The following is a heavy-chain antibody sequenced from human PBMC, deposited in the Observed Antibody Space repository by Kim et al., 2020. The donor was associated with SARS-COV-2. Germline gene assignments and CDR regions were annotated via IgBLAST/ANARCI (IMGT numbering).Heavy chain of an antibody. CDR2: INHSGST. CDR1: GGSFSGYY. D-gene: IGHD3-9*01. J-gene: IGHJ4*02. Sequence: SETLSLTCAVYGGSFSGYYWSWIRQPPGKGLEWIGEINHSGSTNYNPSLKSRVTISVDTSKNQFSLKLSSVTAADTAVYYCARRYYDILTGYLTPKIDYWGQGTLVTVSS. CDR3: ARRYYDILTGYLTPKIDY. V-gene: IGHV4-34*01.